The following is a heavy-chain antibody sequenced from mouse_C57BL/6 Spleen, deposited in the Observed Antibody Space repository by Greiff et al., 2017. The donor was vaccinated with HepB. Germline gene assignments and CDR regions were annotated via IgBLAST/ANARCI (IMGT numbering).Heavy chain of an antibody. J-gene: IGHJ4*01. CDR2: ISSGGSYT. CDR3: ARRDVEVRYYAMDY. CDR1: GFTFSSYG. Sequence: EVKLMESGGDLVKPGGSLKLSCAASGFTFSSYGMSWVRQTPDKRLEWVATISSGGSYTYYPDSVKGRFTISRDNAKNTLYLQMSSLKSEETAMYYWARRDVEVRYYAMDYWGQGTSVTVSS. V-gene: IGHV5-6*02. D-gene: IGHD2-14*01.